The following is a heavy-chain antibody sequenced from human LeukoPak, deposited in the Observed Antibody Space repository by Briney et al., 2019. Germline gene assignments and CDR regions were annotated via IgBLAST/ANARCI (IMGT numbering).Heavy chain of an antibody. Sequence: GGSLRLSCAASGFTFSSYALNWVRQAPGKGLEWVSAISGSGGVSYYADSVKGRFTISRDNAKNSLYLQMNSLRAEDTAVYYCARARRGVSPNLDYWGQGTLVTVSS. J-gene: IGHJ4*02. CDR2: ISGSGGVS. CDR3: ARARRGVSPNLDY. CDR1: GFTFSSYA. V-gene: IGHV3-21*01. D-gene: IGHD3-10*01.